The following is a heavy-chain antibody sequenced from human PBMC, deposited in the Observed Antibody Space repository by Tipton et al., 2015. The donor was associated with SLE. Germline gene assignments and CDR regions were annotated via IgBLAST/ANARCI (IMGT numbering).Heavy chain of an antibody. J-gene: IGHJ4*02. CDR1: GGTFSSYT. Sequence: QMQLVQSGAEVKKPGSSVKVSCKASGGTFSSYTISWVRQAPGQGLEWMGRISAYNGNTNYAQKLQGRVTMTTDTSTSTAYMELRSLRSDDTAVYYCAREEHSSGFDYWGQGTLVTVSS. CDR2: ISAYNGNT. D-gene: IGHD6-19*01. V-gene: IGHV1-18*01. CDR3: AREEHSSGFDY.